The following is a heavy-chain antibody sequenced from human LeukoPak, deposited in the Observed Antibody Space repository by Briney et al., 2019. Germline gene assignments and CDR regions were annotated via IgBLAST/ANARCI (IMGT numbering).Heavy chain of an antibody. CDR2: ISGSTTYI. J-gene: IGHJ4*02. CDR1: GFTFSTYS. D-gene: IGHD1-1*01. CDR3: TRDYGGTEGVFDF. V-gene: IGHV3-21*01. Sequence: NPGGSLRLPCAASGFTFSTYSMNWVRQAPGKGLEWVSSISGSTTYINHADSVKGRFTVSRDNAKNSMYLQMSSLRAEDTAVYYCTRDYGGTEGVFDFWGQGSLVTVSS.